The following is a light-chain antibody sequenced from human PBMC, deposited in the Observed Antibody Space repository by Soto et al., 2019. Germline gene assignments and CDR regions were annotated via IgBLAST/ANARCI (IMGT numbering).Light chain of an antibody. CDR2: DAS. CDR1: QTIDNT. V-gene: IGKV3-15*01. CDR3: QHYNYWPYT. J-gene: IGKJ2*01. Sequence: ELVMAQSPATLSLCPGDRATRSCRASQTIDNTLAWYQRKPGQAPRLLIYDASTRATGVPARFSGSGSGTDFTLTISSLQSEDFAVYYCQHYNYWPYTFGQGTKVDIK.